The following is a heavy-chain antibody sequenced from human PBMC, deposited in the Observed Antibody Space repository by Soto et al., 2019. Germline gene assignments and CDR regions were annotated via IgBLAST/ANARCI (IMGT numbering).Heavy chain of an antibody. Sequence: PGGSLRLSCAASGFTFSSFWMAWVRQAPGKGLEWVANINQDGSEKYYVDSMKGRFTISRDNAKNSLYLEMNSLRAEDTAVYYCATERELVVVAETPIYYSGMDAWGQGTTVTVSS. CDR1: GFTFSSFW. CDR3: ATERELVVVAETPIYYSGMDA. D-gene: IGHD2-15*01. V-gene: IGHV3-7*03. CDR2: INQDGSEK. J-gene: IGHJ6*02.